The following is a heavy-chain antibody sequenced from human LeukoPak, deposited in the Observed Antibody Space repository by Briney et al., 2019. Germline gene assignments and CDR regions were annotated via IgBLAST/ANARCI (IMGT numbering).Heavy chain of an antibody. CDR2: INPNSGGT. J-gene: IGHJ5*02. V-gene: IGHV1-2*06. Sequence: ASVKVSCKASGYTFTGCYMHWVRQAPGQGLEWMGRINPNSGGTNYAQKFQGRVTMTRDTSISTAYMELSRLRSDDTAVYYCARVRGYSGYDSGSRWFDPWGQGTLVTVSS. CDR3: ARVRGYSGYDSGSRWFDP. D-gene: IGHD5-12*01. CDR1: GYTFTGCY.